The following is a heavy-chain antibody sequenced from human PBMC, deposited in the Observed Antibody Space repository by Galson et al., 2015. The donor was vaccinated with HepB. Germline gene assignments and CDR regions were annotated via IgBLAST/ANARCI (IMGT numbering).Heavy chain of an antibody. D-gene: IGHD3-22*01. CDR2: IDPSDSYT. J-gene: IGHJ5*02. CDR3: ARPGGPHYYDSSGYYL. Sequence: QSGAEVKKPGESLRISCKGSGYSFTSYWISWVRQMPGKGLEWMGRIDPSDSYTNYSPSFQGHVTISADKSISTAYLQWSSLKASDTAMYYCARPGGPHYYDSSGYYLWGQGTLVTVSS. CDR1: GYSFTSYW. V-gene: IGHV5-10-1*01.